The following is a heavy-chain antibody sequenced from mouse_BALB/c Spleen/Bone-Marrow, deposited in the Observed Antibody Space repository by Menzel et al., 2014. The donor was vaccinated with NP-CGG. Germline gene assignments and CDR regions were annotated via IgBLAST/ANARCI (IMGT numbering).Heavy chain of an antibody. CDR3: ARSRDGYFDV. J-gene: IGHJ1*01. Sequence: DLVKPGASVKLSCKASGYTFXSYWINWIKQRPGQGLEWIGRIAPGSGSTYYNEMFKGKATLTVDTSSSTAYIQLSSLSSEDSAVYFCARSRDGYFDVWGAGTTVTVSS. CDR2: IAPGSGST. CDR1: GYTFXSYW. V-gene: IGHV1S41*01.